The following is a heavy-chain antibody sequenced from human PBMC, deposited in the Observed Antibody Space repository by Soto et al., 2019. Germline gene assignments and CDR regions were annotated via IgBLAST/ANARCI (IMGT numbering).Heavy chain of an antibody. Sequence: QVQLVESWGGVVQPGRSLRLSCAASGFSFSSYGMHWLRQAAGKGLEWVAVISYDGSNKYYADSVRGRFTISRDNSKNTLYLQMNSLRPEDTAVFYCAKERMEQYQLLPFFDYWGQGTLVTVSS. CDR3: AKERMEQYQLLPFFDY. CDR1: GFSFSSYG. CDR2: ISYDGSNK. D-gene: IGHD2-2*01. J-gene: IGHJ4*02. V-gene: IGHV3-30*18.